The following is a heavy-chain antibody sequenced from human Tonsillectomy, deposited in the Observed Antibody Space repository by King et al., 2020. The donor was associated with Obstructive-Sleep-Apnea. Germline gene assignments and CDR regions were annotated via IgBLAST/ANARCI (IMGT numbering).Heavy chain of an antibody. D-gene: IGHD5-18*01. CDR3: ARGEYRYFDY. CDR1: GGSFSGYY. CDR2: INHCGST. V-gene: IGHV4-34*01. Sequence: VQLQQWGAGLLKPSETLSLTCAVYGGSFSGYYWNWIRQPPGKGLEWIGDINHCGSTNYNPSLKSLVTISVDTSKHQFSLRLTSVTAAGTTVYYCARGEYRYFDYWGQGTLVTVSS. J-gene: IGHJ4*02.